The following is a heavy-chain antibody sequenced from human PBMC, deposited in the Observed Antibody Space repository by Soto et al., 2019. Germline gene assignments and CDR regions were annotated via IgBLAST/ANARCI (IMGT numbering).Heavy chain of an antibody. J-gene: IGHJ5*02. CDR2: INSDDST. Sequence: EVQLVESGGGLVQPGGSLRLSCAASGFTVSSNYMSWVRQAPGKGLEWVSVINSDDSTYYADSVKGRFTISRHNSKNTLYLQMNSLRAEDTAVYYCASLGSAYHGWFDPWGQGTLVTVSS. CDR3: ASLGSAYHGWFDP. D-gene: IGHD3-22*01. V-gene: IGHV3-53*04. CDR1: GFTVSSNY.